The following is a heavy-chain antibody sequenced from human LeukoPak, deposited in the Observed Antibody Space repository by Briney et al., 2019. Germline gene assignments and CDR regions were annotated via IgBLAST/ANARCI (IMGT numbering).Heavy chain of an antibody. J-gene: IGHJ4*02. CDR2: INHSGST. D-gene: IGHD3-3*01. CDR1: GASFSGYY. V-gene: IGHV4-34*01. CDR3: ARGRITIFGVVIIGGDYYFDY. Sequence: SETLSLTCAVYGASFSGYYWSWIRQPPGKGLEWIGEINHSGSTNYNPSLKSRVTISVDTSKNQFSLKLSSVTAADTAVYYCARGRITIFGVVIIGGDYYFDYWGQGTLVTVSS.